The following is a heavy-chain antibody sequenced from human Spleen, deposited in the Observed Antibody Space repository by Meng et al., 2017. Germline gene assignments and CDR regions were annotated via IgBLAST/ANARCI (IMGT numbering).Heavy chain of an antibody. CDR3: ARGTPGRRYADY. V-gene: IGHV1-69*10. J-gene: IGHJ4*02. CDR1: GLIFSSRA. CDR2: IIPILDMT. D-gene: IGHD3-10*01. Sequence: QVQLVQSGAEVRTPGSSVPVSCTASGLIFSSRAISWVRQAPGQGPEWLGGIIPILDMTNYAQKFQDRVTITADKSTSTVSVELRNLRSDDTGVYYCARGTPGRRYADYWGQGTLVTVSS.